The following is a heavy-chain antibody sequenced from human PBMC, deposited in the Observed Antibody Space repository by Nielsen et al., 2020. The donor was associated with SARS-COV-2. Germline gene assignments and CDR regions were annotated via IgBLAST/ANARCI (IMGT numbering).Heavy chain of an antibody. CDR3: ARGGYYDVVWYFDY. D-gene: IGHD3-22*01. V-gene: IGHV4-59*01. CDR1: GGSISSYY. CDR2: IYYSGGT. Sequence: SETLSLTCTVSGGSISSYYWSWIRQPPGKGLEWIGYIYYSGGTNYNPSLKSRVTISVDTSKNQFSLKLSSVTAADTAVYYCARGGYYDVVWYFDYWGQGTLVTVSS. J-gene: IGHJ4*02.